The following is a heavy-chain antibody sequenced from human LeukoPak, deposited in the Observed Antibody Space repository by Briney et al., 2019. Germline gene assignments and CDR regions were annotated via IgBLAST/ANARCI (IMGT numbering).Heavy chain of an antibody. D-gene: IGHD2-2*01. CDR1: GFTVSSNY. Sequence: PGGFLRLSCAGSGFTVSSNYMSWVRQAPGKGLEWVSSISSSSSYIYYADSVKGRFTISRDNAKNSLYLQMNSLRAEDTAVYYCARDPSYCSSTSCPGHFDYWGQGTLVTVSS. CDR2: ISSSSSYI. V-gene: IGHV3-21*01. J-gene: IGHJ4*02. CDR3: ARDPSYCSSTSCPGHFDY.